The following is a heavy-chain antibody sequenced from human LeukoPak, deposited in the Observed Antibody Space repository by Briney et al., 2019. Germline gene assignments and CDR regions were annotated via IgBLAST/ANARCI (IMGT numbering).Heavy chain of an antibody. J-gene: IGHJ6*03. Sequence: GGSLRLSCAASGFTFSSYAMSWVRQAPGKGLEGVAVISYDGSDKYYADSVKGRFTISRDNSKNTLYLQMNSLRAEDTAVYYCAKQLRGFDYFYYYMDVWGKGTTVTVSS. V-gene: IGHV3-30*18. CDR2: ISYDGSDK. D-gene: IGHD2-2*01. CDR3: AKQLRGFDYFYYYMDV. CDR1: GFTFSSYA.